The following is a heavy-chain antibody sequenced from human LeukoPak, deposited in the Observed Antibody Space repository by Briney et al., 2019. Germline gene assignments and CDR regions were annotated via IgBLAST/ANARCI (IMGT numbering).Heavy chain of an antibody. D-gene: IGHD1-26*01. CDR1: GFTFSSYA. CDR3: AKDQRSYYSCFDY. CDR2: ISGSGGST. V-gene: IGHV3-23*01. Sequence: GGSLRLSCAASGFTFSSYAMSWVSQAPGKGLDWVSAISGSGGSTYYADSVKGRFTISRDNSKNTLYLQINSLRAEDTAVYYCAKDQRSYYSCFDYWGQGTLVTVSS. J-gene: IGHJ4*02.